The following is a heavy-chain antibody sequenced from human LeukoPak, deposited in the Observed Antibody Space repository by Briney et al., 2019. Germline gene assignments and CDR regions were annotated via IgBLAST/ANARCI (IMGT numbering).Heavy chain of an antibody. CDR1: GGSISSGDYY. CDR2: IYYSGST. D-gene: IGHD5-12*01. V-gene: IGHV4-61*08. J-gene: IGHJ6*03. Sequence: PSQTLSLTCTVSGGSISSGDYYWSWIRQPPGKGLEWIGYIYYSGSTNYNPSLKSRVTISVGTSKNQFSLKLSSVTAADTAVYYCARVLLDTTTIPRYYYMDVWGKGTTVIVSS. CDR3: ARVLLDTTTIPRYYYMDV.